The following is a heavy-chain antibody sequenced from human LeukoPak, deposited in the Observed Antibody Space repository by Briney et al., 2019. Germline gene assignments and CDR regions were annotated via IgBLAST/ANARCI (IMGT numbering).Heavy chain of an antibody. CDR1: GFTFSTYA. J-gene: IGHJ4*02. V-gene: IGHV3-30-3*01. D-gene: IGHD2-21*02. CDR3: ARRAVVVTATALDY. Sequence: PGGSLRLSCAASGFTFSTYAMHWVRQTPGKGLEWVAVISYDGSNKYYADSVKGRFTISRDNSKNTLYLQMNSLRAEDTAVYYCARRAVVVTATALDYWGQGTLVTVSS. CDR2: ISYDGSNK.